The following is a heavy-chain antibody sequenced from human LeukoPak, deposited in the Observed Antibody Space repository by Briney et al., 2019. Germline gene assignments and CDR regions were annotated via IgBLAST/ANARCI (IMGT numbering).Heavy chain of an antibody. Sequence: GGSLRLSCAASGFTFSSYWMSWVRQAPGKGLEWVANIKQDGSEKYYVDSVKGRFTISRDNAKNSLYLQMNSLRAGDTAVYYCARDTYYYDSSGYWHDAFDIWGQGTMVTVSS. CDR3: ARDTYYYDSSGYWHDAFDI. V-gene: IGHV3-7*01. CDR2: IKQDGSEK. D-gene: IGHD3-22*01. CDR1: GFTFSSYW. J-gene: IGHJ3*02.